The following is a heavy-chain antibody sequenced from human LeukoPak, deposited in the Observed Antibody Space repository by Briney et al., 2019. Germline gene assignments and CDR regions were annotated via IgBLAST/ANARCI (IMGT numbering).Heavy chain of an antibody. D-gene: IGHD3-10*01. V-gene: IGHV4-39*07. CDR3: ARLYGSGSYYNY. J-gene: IGHJ4*02. CDR1: GGSISSSIYY. CDR2: VFYNGAT. Sequence: SETLSLTCIVSGGSISSSIYYWAWVRQPPGKGLEWIGTVFYNGATQYSPSLRSRVTISIDTSTNQFSLKLTSVTAADTALYYCARLYGSGSYYNYWGQGTLVTVSS.